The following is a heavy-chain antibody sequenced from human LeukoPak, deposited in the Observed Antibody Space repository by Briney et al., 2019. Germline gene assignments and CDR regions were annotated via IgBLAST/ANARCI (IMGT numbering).Heavy chain of an antibody. J-gene: IGHJ4*02. CDR3: TRGNILSGYCFDF. D-gene: IGHD3-9*01. Sequence: SETLSLTCAVYGGSISGYYWSWIRQPPGKGLEWVGEIHYTGATSYNPSLKSRATISIETSKIQVSLKLSSVTAADTAVYYCTRGNILSGYCFDFWGQGALVTVSS. CDR2: IHYTGAT. V-gene: IGHV4-34*01. CDR1: GGSISGYY.